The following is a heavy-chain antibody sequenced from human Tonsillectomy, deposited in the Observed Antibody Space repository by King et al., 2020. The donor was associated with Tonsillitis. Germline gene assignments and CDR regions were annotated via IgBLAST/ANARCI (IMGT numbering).Heavy chain of an antibody. D-gene: IGHD4-11*01. CDR1: GYSFTSYA. Sequence: QLVQSGAEVKKPGASVKVSCKASGYSFTSYAISWVRQAPGQGLEWMAWISGYNGNTNFAQRFQGRVTLTTDTSTSTAYMELRSLRFDDTAVYFCAREPGGTTNNWFDPWGQGTLVTVSS. CDR2: ISGYNGNT. J-gene: IGHJ5*02. CDR3: AREPGGTTNNWFDP. V-gene: IGHV1-18*01.